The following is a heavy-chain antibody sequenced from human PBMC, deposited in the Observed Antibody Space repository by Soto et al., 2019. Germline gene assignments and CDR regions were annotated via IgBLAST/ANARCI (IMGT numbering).Heavy chain of an antibody. J-gene: IGHJ3*02. V-gene: IGHV3-30-3*01. Sequence: PGGSLRLSCAASGFTFSSYAMHWGRQAPGKGLEWVAVISYDGSNKYYADSVKGRFTISRDNSKNTLYLQMNSLRAEDTAVYYCAATHSSSCGDMLLDIWGQGTMVTVSS. CDR2: ISYDGSNK. D-gene: IGHD6-6*01. CDR3: AATHSSSCGDMLLDI. CDR1: GFTFSSYA.